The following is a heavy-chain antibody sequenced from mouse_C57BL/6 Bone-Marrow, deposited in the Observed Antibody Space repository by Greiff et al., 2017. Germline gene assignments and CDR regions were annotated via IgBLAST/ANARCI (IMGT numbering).Heavy chain of an antibody. J-gene: IGHJ2*01. CDR3: ASYCSD. D-gene: IGHD1-1*01. CDR1: GFNITDYY. CDR2: IDPEDGET. Sequence: VQLQQSGAELVKPGASVKLSCTASGFNITDYYMHWVKQRTEQGLEWIGRIDPEDGETKYDPKFKGKATITADTSSNTAYLQLSSLTSEDTAVYYCASYCSDWGQGTTLTVSS. V-gene: IGHV14-2*01.